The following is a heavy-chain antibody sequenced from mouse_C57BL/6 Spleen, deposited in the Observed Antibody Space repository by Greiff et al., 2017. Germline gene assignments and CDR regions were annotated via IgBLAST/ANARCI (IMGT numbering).Heavy chain of an antibody. D-gene: IGHD4-1*01. CDR2: IYPGDGDT. V-gene: IGHV1-82*01. J-gene: IGHJ2*01. CDR3: ARDWDAPYFDY. Sequence: QVQLQQSGPELVKPGASVKISCKASGYAFSSSWMNWVKQRPGKGLEWIGRIYPGDGDTNYNGKFKGKATLTEDKSSSTAYMQLSSLTSEDSAVYFCARDWDAPYFDYWGQGTTLTVSS. CDR1: GYAFSSSW.